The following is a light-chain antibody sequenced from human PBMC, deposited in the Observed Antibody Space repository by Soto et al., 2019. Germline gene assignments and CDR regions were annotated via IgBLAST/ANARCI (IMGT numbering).Light chain of an antibody. J-gene: IGLJ2*01. CDR1: SSDIGAYNY. Sequence: QSVLTQPASVSGSPGQSIAISCTGASSDIGAYNYVSWYQHHPGKAPKLIIYDVTKRPSGVSDRFSGSKSGNTASLTISGLRAEDEGDYYCSSYTSSDTLVFGGGTKVTVL. CDR3: SSYTSSDTLV. V-gene: IGLV2-14*03. CDR2: DVT.